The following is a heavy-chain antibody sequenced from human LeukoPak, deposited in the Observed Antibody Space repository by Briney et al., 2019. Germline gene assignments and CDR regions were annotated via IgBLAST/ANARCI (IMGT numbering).Heavy chain of an antibody. CDR3: ARKTTAGPTKAAFDI. Sequence: PSETLSLTCTVSGGSISSSNYYWGWIRQPPGKGLEWIGSIYYSGSTSYNPSLKSRVTMSVDTSRNQFSLKLSSVTAVDTAVYYCARKTTAGPTKAAFDIWGQGTMVAVST. D-gene: IGHD2-21*02. CDR1: GGSISSSNYY. CDR2: IYYSGST. J-gene: IGHJ3*02. V-gene: IGHV4-39*07.